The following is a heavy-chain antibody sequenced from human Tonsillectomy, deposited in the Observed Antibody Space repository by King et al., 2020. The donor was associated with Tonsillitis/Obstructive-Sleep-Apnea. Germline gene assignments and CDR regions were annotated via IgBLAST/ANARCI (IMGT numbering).Heavy chain of an antibody. J-gene: IGHJ3*02. CDR1: GGSFSGYY. CDR2: INHSGST. CDR3: ARLLLLTMVQGDGFDI. Sequence: HVQLPQWGAGLLKPSETLSLTCAVYGGSFSGYYWSWIRQPPGMGLEWIGEINHSGSTNYNPSLKSRVTMSLDTSKNQFSLKLSSVTAADTAVYYCARLLLLTMVQGDGFDIWGQGTMVTVSS. D-gene: IGHD3-10*01. V-gene: IGHV4-34*01.